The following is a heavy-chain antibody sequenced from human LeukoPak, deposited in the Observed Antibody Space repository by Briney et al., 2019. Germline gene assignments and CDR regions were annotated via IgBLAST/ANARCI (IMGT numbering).Heavy chain of an antibody. V-gene: IGHV4-30-4*01. CDR2: IYYSGST. Sequence: SETLSLTCTVSGGSISSGDYYWSWIRQPPGKGLEWIGYIYYSGSTYYNPSLKSRVTISVDTSKNQFSLKLSSVTAADTAVYYCARHEPDTAMGADYWGQGTLVTVSS. CDR1: GGSISSGDYY. CDR3: ARHEPDTAMGADY. D-gene: IGHD5-18*01. J-gene: IGHJ4*02.